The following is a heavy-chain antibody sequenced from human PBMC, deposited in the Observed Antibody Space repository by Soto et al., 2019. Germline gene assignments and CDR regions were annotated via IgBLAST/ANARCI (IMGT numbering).Heavy chain of an antibody. V-gene: IGHV3-48*02. Sequence: AGGSLRLSCAASGFTFSSYSMNWVRQAPGKGLEWVSYISSSSSTIYYADSVKGRFTISRDNAKNSLYLQMNSLRDEDTAVYYCARPEYSSSSYGMDVWGKGTTVTVSS. CDR1: GFTFSSYS. D-gene: IGHD6-6*01. J-gene: IGHJ6*04. CDR2: ISSSSSTI. CDR3: ARPEYSSSSYGMDV.